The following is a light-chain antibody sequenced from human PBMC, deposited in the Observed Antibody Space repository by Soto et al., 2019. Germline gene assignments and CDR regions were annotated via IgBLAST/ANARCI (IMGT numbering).Light chain of an antibody. Sequence: IVLTQSPGTLSLSPGERATLSCRASQSVTSSYLAWYQQKPGQAPRLLIHGASSRATGIPDRFSGSGSGTDFTLTISRLEPEDFAVYYCHQYEGSPPWTFGQGTKVEIK. V-gene: IGKV3-20*01. CDR1: QSVTSSY. J-gene: IGKJ1*01. CDR3: HQYEGSPPWT. CDR2: GAS.